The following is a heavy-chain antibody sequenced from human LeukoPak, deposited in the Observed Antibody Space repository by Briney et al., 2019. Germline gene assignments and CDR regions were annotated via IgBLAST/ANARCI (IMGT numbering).Heavy chain of an antibody. CDR2: IYTSGST. V-gene: IGHV4-61*02. J-gene: IGHJ5*02. CDR1: GGSINSGNYY. CDR3: ARNDILTGFNWFDP. D-gene: IGHD3-9*01. Sequence: PSETLSLTCTVSGGSINSGNYYWSWIRQPAVKGLQWIGRIYTSGSTNYNPSLKSRVTISVDTSKNQFSLKLSSVTAADTAVYYCARNDILTGFNWFDPWGQGTLVTVSS.